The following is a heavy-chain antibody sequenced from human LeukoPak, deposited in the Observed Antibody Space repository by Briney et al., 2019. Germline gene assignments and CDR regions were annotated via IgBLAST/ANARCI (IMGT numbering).Heavy chain of an antibody. CDR3: ASATFIWTAYYTH. D-gene: IGHD3/OR15-3a*01. CDR2: IGSRGAI. J-gene: IGHJ4*02. CDR1: GFTFSNYE. Sequence: PGGSLRLSCAASGFTFSNYEMNWVRQAPGKGLEWVSYIGSRGAIYYADSVKGRFTISRDNAKNSLYLQMNSLRAEDTAVYYCASATFIWTAYYTHWGQGTLVTVSS. V-gene: IGHV3-48*03.